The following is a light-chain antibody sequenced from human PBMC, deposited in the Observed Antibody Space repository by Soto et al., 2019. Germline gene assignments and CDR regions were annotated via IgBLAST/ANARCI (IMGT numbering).Light chain of an antibody. V-gene: IGKV1-5*01. Sequence: DIQMTQSPSTLSASVGDRVTITCRASQRISTWLAWYQQKSGRAPKLLIYDSSSLESGVPSRFSGSGSGTEFSLTISSLQPDDFATYFCQQYDSFSITFGQGTRLDIK. CDR2: DSS. CDR1: QRISTW. CDR3: QQYDSFSIT. J-gene: IGKJ5*01.